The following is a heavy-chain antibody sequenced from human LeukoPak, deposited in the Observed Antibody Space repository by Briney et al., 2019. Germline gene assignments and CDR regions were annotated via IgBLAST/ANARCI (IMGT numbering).Heavy chain of an antibody. D-gene: IGHD2-15*01. CDR3: AKAPVTSCRGAFCYPFNS. J-gene: IGHJ4*02. CDR2: TSSSDAGK. V-gene: IGHV3-23*01. Sequence: PGGSLRLSCTVSGFSLSSYALSWVRRAPGKGLEWVSATSSSDAGKYYADSVRGRFTISRDNSRNTMYLQMNSLRVEDAAVYYCAKAPVTSCRGAFCYPFNSWGQGTLVTASS. CDR1: GFSLSSYA.